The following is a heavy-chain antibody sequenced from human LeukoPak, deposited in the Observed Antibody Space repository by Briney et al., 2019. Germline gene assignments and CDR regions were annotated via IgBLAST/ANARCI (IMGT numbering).Heavy chain of an antibody. V-gene: IGHV3-21*01. Sequence: PGGPLRLSCAPSGFTFSIHSMNWPRHAPGKGLEYVSSNLRSSSYIYYADSVKGRFTISRDHAENSLYLHMNSLSAEHTSVYYCARRLRFLEWLLSPFDYWGQGTLVTVSS. CDR3: ARRLRFLEWLLSPFDY. J-gene: IGHJ4*02. CDR1: GFTFSIHS. D-gene: IGHD3-3*01. CDR2: NLRSSSYI.